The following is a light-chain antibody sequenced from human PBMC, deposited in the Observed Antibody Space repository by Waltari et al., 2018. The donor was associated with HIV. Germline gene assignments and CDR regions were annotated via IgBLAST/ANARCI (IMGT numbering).Light chain of an antibody. V-gene: IGKV3D-20*01. J-gene: IGKJ1*01. CDR2: DAS. CDR3: QQYSSSPWT. CDR1: PTISSNF. Sequence: VLTQSPVSLCLSPGERATLSCGASPTISSNFLAWYQQRLGLPPSLLIYDASKRASGVPDRFSGAGSVTDFTLPINRLEPEESAVYFCQQYSSSPWTFGQGTKV.